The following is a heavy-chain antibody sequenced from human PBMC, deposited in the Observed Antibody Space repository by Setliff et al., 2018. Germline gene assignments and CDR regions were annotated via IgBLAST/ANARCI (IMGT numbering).Heavy chain of an antibody. V-gene: IGHV1-8*02. CDR1: GYPFTSYD. CDR2: LNPSSGDT. Sequence: GASVKVSCKASGYPFTSYDIHWLRLTSGQGLEWMGWLNPSSGDTGFATKFQGRVNVTRDTSISTAYMELSSLTSEDTAVYYCARGRTRTSTIFGIVSLSSWGDGTTVTAPQ. CDR3: ARGRTRTSTIFGIVSLSS. J-gene: IGHJ6*04. D-gene: IGHD3-3*01.